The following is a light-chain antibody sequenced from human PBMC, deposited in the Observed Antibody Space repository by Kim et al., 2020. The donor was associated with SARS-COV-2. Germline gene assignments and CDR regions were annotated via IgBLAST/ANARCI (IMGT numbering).Light chain of an antibody. CDR3: NSRDSSGTVV. CDR2: GKN. J-gene: IGLJ2*01. CDR1: SLRSYY. Sequence: VALEQTVRITCQGDSLRSYYASWYQQKPGQAPVLVIYGKNNRPSGIPDRFSGSSSGNTASLTITGAQAEDEADYYCNSRDSSGTVVFGGGTQLTVL. V-gene: IGLV3-19*01.